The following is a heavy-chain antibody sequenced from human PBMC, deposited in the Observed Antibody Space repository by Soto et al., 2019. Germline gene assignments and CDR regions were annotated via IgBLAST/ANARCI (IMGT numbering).Heavy chain of an antibody. CDR3: ARGDFGGWFDP. D-gene: IGHD3-10*01. J-gene: IGHJ5*02. Sequence: GASVKVSCKASGYTFTNYGITWVRQAPGQGLEWMGWISGYNGNTNYAQKFQGRLTTTRDASTATAYMELRSLTSDDTAMCYCARGDFGGWFDPWGQGTLVTVSS. CDR2: ISGYNGNT. CDR1: GYTFTNYG. V-gene: IGHV1-18*01.